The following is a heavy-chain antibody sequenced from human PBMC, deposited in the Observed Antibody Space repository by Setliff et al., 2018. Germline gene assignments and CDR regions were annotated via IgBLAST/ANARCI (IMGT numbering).Heavy chain of an antibody. J-gene: IGHJ4*02. CDR2: IYYSGNT. CDR1: GGFINSYY. Sequence: KTSETLSLTCTVSGGFINSYYWSWIRQPPGKGLEWIGYIYYSGNTNYNPSLESRVTISIDTSKNQFSLNLNSVTAADTAIYYCARGVSGVSWTPRYWGRGTLVTVSS. V-gene: IGHV4-59*08. CDR3: ARGVSGVSWTPRY. D-gene: IGHD6-25*01.